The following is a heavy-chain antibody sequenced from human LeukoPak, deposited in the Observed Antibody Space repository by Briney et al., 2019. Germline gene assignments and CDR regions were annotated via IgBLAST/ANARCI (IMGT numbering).Heavy chain of an antibody. CDR3: ARGPAGDYDILTGYPNVDY. J-gene: IGHJ4*02. CDR2: IIPIFGTA. Sequence: SVKVSCKASGGTFSSYAISWVRQAPGQGLEWMGGIIPIFGTANYAQKFQGRVAITADESTSTAYMELSSLRSEDTAVYYCARGPAGDYDILTGYPNVDYWGQGTLVTVSS. D-gene: IGHD3-9*01. V-gene: IGHV1-69*13. CDR1: GGTFSSYA.